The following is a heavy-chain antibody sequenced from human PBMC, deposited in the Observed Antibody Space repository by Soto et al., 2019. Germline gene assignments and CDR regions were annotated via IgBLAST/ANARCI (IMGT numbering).Heavy chain of an antibody. CDR1: GGSISSGGYY. CDR2: IYYSGST. J-gene: IGHJ5*02. V-gene: IGHV4-31*03. CDR3: ARARGFGELLFFWFDP. Sequence: LSLTCTVSGGSISSGGYYWSWIRQHPGKGLEWIGYIYYSGSTYYNPSLKSRVTISVDTSKNQFSLKLSSVTAADTAVYYCARARGFGELLFFWFDPWGQGTLVTVSS. D-gene: IGHD3-10*01.